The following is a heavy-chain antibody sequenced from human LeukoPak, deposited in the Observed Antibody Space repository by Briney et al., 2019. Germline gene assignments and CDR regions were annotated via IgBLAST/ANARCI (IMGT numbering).Heavy chain of an antibody. V-gene: IGHV6-1*01. Sequence: SQTLSLTCAVSGDSFSSNSAAWNWIRQSPSRGLEWLGRTYYRSKWYNDYAVSVKSRITINPDTSKNQFSLQLNSVTPEDTAVYYCARAVDDFHPGPLDYWGQGTLVTVSS. CDR3: ARAVDDFHPGPLDY. CDR2: TYYRSKWYN. J-gene: IGHJ4*02. CDR1: GDSFSSNSAA. D-gene: IGHD3-3*01.